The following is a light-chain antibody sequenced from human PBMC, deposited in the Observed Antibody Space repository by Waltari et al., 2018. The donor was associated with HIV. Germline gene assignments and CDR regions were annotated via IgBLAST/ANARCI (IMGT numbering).Light chain of an antibody. J-gene: IGLJ1*01. CDR1: SSDVGAYNR. Sequence: QFALTQPRSVSGSPGQSVTISCTGTSSDVGAYNRVSWYQQHPGKAPKVVIYDVRERPAGVPDRFSGSKSANTASLTISGLQADDEADYHCCSFAGSYIVFGTGTKVTVL. V-gene: IGLV2-11*01. CDR2: DVR. CDR3: CSFAGSYIV.